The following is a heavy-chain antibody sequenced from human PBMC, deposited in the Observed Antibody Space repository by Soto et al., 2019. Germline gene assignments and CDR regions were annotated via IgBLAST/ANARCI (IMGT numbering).Heavy chain of an antibody. CDR3: ARQLQQLVGHRTAFDI. CDR2: ISSNSRTM. V-gene: IGHV3-48*02. J-gene: IGHJ3*02. CDR1: GFTFSSYS. Sequence: GGSLRLSCAASGFTFSSYSMKWVRQAPGKGLEWVSYISSNSRTMFYADSVKGRFTISRDNAKNSLYLQMSSLRDEDTAVYYCARQLQQLVGHRTAFDIWGQGTMVTVSS. D-gene: IGHD6-13*01.